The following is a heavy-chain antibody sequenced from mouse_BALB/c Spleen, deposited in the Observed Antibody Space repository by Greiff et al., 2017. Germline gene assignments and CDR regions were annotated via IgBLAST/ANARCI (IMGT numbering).Heavy chain of an antibody. CDR2: IYPGDGDT. J-gene: IGHJ2*01. CDR3: ARRGSYFDY. CDR1: GYTFTSYW. Sequence: VQLQQSGAELARPGASVKLSCKASGYTFTSYWMQWVKQRPGQGLEWIGAIYPGDGDTRYTQKFKGKATLTPDKSSSTAYMQLSSLASEDSAVYYCARRGSYFDYWGQGTTLTVSS. V-gene: IGHV1-87*01.